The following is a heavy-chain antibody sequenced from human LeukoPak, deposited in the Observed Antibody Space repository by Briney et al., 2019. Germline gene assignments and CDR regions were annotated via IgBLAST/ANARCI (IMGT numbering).Heavy chain of an antibody. CDR3: ARASGRAARPFYYYYMDV. Sequence: GESLKISRKGSGYSFTSYWIGWVRQMPGKGLEWMGIIYPGDSDTRYSPSFQGQVTISADKSISTAYLQWSSLKASDTAMYYCARASGRAARPFYYYYMDVWGKGTTVTVSS. V-gene: IGHV5-51*01. CDR2: IYPGDSDT. J-gene: IGHJ6*03. CDR1: GYSFTSYW. D-gene: IGHD6-6*01.